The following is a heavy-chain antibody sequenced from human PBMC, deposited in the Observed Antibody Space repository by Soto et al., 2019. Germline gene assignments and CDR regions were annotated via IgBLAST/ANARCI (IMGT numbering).Heavy chain of an antibody. V-gene: IGHV3-33*01. CDR1: GFTFNNYG. D-gene: IGHD3-16*01. CDR3: ERDIHTKSHLGSFDP. CDR2: MWAGGSEE. J-gene: IGHJ5*02. Sequence: XVSLRLSCVTSGFTFNNYGIHWVRQAPGKGLEWVAVMWAGGSEENYADSVKGRFTVSRDLSKNTLYLQMDSLRAEDTAVYYFERDIHTKSHLGSFDPWGQATLVTVSS.